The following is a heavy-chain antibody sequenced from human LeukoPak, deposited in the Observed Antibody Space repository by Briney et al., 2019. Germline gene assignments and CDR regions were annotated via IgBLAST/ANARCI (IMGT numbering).Heavy chain of an antibody. J-gene: IGHJ6*03. Sequence: SVKVSCKASGGTFRTYGVSWVRQAPGQGLEWMGGTIPIFGGTSYAQKFQDRVTITADESTTVAYMDLSSLRFEDTAVYYCARVITIGQPPYYYYMDVWGKGTTVTVSS. D-gene: IGHD3-10*01. CDR3: ARVITIGQPPYYYYMDV. CDR2: TIPIFGGT. CDR1: GGTFRTYG. V-gene: IGHV1-69*13.